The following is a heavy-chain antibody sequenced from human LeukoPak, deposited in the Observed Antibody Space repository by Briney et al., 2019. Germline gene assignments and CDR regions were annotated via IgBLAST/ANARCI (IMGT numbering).Heavy chain of an antibody. CDR2: IIGSGGST. CDR1: GFTFSSYA. D-gene: IGHD3-10*01. V-gene: IGHV3-23*01. Sequence: GGSLRLSCAASGFTFSSYAMSWVRQAPGEGLEWVSAIIGSGGSTYYADSVKGRFTISRDNSKNTLYLQMNSLRAEDRAVYYSAKDGVGEAGFDYWGQGNLVTVSS. CDR3: AKDGVGEAGFDY. J-gene: IGHJ4*02.